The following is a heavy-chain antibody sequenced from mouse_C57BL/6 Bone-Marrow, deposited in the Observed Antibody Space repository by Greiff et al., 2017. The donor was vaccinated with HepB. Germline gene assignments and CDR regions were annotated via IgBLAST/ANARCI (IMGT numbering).Heavy chain of an antibody. D-gene: IGHD1-1*01. Sequence: EVQLVESGGELVKPGGSLKLSCAASGFTFSSYGMSWVRQTPDKRLEWVATISSGGSYTYYPDSVKGRFTISRDNAKNTLYLQMSSLKSEDTAMYYCARQVLPYFDYWGQGTTLTVSS. CDR1: GFTFSSYG. CDR3: ARQVLPYFDY. J-gene: IGHJ2*01. V-gene: IGHV5-6*01. CDR2: ISSGGSYT.